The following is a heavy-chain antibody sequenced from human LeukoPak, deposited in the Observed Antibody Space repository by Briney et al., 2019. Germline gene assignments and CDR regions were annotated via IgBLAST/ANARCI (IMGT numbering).Heavy chain of an antibody. CDR1: GYTFTSYG. V-gene: IGHV1-18*01. J-gene: IGHJ4*02. CDR2: ISAYNGNT. CDR3: ARDLRSYGIDF. Sequence: GASVKVSCKASGYTFTSYGIRWVRQAPGQELEWMGWISAYNGNTNYAQKLQGRVTMTTDTSTSTDYMELRSLRSDNTAVYYCARDLRSYGIDFWGQGTLVTVSS. D-gene: IGHD5-18*01.